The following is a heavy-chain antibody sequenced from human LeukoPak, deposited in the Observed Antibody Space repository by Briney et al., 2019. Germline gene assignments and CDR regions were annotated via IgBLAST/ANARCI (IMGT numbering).Heavy chain of an antibody. D-gene: IGHD2-15*01. CDR1: GGSISSYY. CDR2: IYYSGST. CDR3: VREPSGQGWFDH. Sequence: SETLSLTCTVSGGSISSYYWSWIRQPPGKGLEWIGYIYYSGSTNYNPSLKSRVTISVDTSKNQFSLKLSSVTAADTAVYYCVREPSGQGWFDHWGQGTLVTVSS. J-gene: IGHJ5*02. V-gene: IGHV4-59*01.